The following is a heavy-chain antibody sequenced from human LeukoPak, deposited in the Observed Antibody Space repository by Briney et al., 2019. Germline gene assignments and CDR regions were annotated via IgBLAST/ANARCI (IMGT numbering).Heavy chain of an antibody. CDR3: ARDRDIYGLYFDY. D-gene: IGHD5-18*01. Sequence: GGSLRLSCAASGFTFSSYWMSWVRQAPGKGLEWVANIKQDGSEKYYVDSVKGRFTISRDNAKNSLYLQMNSLRAKDTAVYYCARDRDIYGLYFDYWGQGTLVTVSS. CDR1: GFTFSSYW. V-gene: IGHV3-7*03. J-gene: IGHJ4*02. CDR2: IKQDGSEK.